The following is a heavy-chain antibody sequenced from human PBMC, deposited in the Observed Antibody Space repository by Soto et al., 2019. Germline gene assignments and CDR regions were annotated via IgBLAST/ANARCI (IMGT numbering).Heavy chain of an antibody. CDR1: GYNFTTSF. V-gene: IGHV1-46*01. J-gene: IGHJ4*02. Sequence: ASVKVSFMASGYNFTTSFIHWLRQAPGHGHQWMGIINPSGGTTSYAHNFQGRVTMTTDTSTTTVYMELSSLRSDDTAVYFCARQANEYSSSYYFDYWGQGSLVTVSS. D-gene: IGHD6-6*01. CDR2: INPSGGTT. CDR3: ARQANEYSSSYYFDY.